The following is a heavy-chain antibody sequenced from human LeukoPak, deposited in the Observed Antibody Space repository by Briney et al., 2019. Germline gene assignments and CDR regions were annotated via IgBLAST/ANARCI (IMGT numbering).Heavy chain of an antibody. CDR2: ISASGGST. D-gene: IGHD4-17*01. CDR3: AKGARGDTVTSIVGLNWFDP. V-gene: IGHV3-23*01. J-gene: IGHJ5*02. CDR1: GFNFHNYV. Sequence: GGSLRLSCAASGFNFHNYVMTWVRQAPGKGLEWVSGISASGGSTYYADSVKGRFTISRDNSKNTLYLQMNSLRADDTAVYYCAKGARGDTVTSIVGLNWFDPWGQGTLVTVSS.